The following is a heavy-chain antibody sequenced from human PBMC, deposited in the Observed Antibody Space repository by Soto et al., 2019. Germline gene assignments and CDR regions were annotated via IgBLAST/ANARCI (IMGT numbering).Heavy chain of an antibody. J-gene: IGHJ6*02. Sequence: ASVKVSCKASGYTFTSYGISWVRKAPGQGLEWMGWISAYNGNTNYAQKLQGRVTMTTDTSTSTAYMELRSLRSDDTAVYYCARYCTNGVCYGPAGGVYYYYGMDVWGQGTTVTVSS. CDR1: GYTFTSYG. CDR3: ARYCTNGVCYGPAGGVYYYYGMDV. D-gene: IGHD2-8*01. CDR2: ISAYNGNT. V-gene: IGHV1-18*04.